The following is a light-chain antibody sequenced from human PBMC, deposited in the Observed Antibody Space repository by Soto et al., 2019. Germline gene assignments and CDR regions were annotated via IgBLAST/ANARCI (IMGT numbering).Light chain of an antibody. Sequence: QSVLTQAPSASASLGASVTLTCTLSSGYSDYKVDWYQQRPGKGPRFVMRVGTGGIVGFKGIDISDRFSVSGSGLNRYLTFKNVKEEDESDNSCGADHGVGPSFVFVLGGGT. CDR2: VGTGGIVG. CDR3: GADHGVGPSFVFV. CDR1: SGYSDYK. J-gene: IGLJ2*01. V-gene: IGLV9-49*02.